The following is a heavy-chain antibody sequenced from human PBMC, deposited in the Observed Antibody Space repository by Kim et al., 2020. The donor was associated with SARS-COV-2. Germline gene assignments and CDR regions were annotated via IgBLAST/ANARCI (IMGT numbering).Heavy chain of an antibody. CDR3: VRDLTYNYAY. CDR2: ISNRESGDYP. J-gene: IGHJ4*02. V-gene: IGHV3-23*01. Sequence: GGSLRLSCAASGFPFSSYAMSWVRQAPGKGLEWVSTISNRESGDYPHYANSVKGRFTISRDNFKSTLYLQMNSLRAEDTAVYYCVRDLTYNYAYWGQGTLVTVSS. D-gene: IGHD5-18*01. CDR1: GFPFSSYA.